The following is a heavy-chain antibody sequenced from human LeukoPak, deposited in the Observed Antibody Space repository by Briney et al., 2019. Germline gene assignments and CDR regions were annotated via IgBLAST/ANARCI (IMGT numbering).Heavy chain of an antibody. CDR1: GYSFTNYW. V-gene: IGHV5-51*01. D-gene: IGHD5-12*01. CDR2: ISPDDSES. J-gene: IGHJ4*02. Sequence: GESLKISCKGSGYSFTNYWIGWVRQMPGKGLEWVGIISPDDSESRYSPSFQGQVTISADKSISTAYLQWSSLKASDTAIYYRAREIMAMEEGYYFDFWGQGTLVTVSS. CDR3: AREIMAMEEGYYFDF.